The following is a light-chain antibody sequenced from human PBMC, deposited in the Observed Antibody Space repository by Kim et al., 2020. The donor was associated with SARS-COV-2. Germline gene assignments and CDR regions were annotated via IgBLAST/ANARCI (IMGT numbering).Light chain of an antibody. V-gene: IGLV2-8*01. J-gene: IGLJ3*02. Sequence: GKSVTISCPGTSSDVGNQNYVSWYQRHPGKAPKLMIYDVTERPSGVPDRFSGSKSGNPASLTVPGLQAEDEAAYYCSSYAGSNNWVFGGGTKVTVL. CDR1: SSDVGNQNY. CDR2: DVT. CDR3: SSYAGSNNWV.